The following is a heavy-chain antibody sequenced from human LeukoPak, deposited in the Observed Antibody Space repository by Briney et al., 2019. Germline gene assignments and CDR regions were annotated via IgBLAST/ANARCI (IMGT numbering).Heavy chain of an antibody. CDR1: GGSISSGGYY. Sequence: TSETLSLTCTVSGGSISSGGYYWSWIRQPPGKGLEWIGYIYYSGSTNYNPSLKSRVTISLDTSKNQFSLKLGSVTAADTAVYYCASSNYGMDVWGQGTTVTVSS. CDR3: ASSNYGMDV. J-gene: IGHJ6*02. V-gene: IGHV4-61*08. CDR2: IYYSGST.